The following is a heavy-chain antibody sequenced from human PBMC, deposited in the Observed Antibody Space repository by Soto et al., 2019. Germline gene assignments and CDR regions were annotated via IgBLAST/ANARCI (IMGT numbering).Heavy chain of an antibody. CDR3: ARDKVRLWFENDSNRWFDP. D-gene: IGHD3-10*01. Sequence: GGSLRLSCAASGFTFSSYSMNWVRQAPGKGLEWVSSISSSSSYIYYADSVKGRFTISRDNAKNSLYLQMNSLRAEDTAVYYCARDKVRLWFENDSNRWFDPWGQGTLVTVSS. V-gene: IGHV3-21*01. CDR2: ISSSSSYI. CDR1: GFTFSSYS. J-gene: IGHJ5*02.